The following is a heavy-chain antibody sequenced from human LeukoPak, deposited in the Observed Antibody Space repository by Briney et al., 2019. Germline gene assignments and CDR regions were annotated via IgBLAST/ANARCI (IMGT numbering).Heavy chain of an antibody. CDR1: GFTFSSYW. CDR2: IKEDGSEK. CDR3: AKAVAARWLDP. J-gene: IGHJ5*02. Sequence: GGSLRLSCAASGFTFSSYWMSWVRQAPGKGLECVANIKEDGSEKNYVDSVKGRFTISRDNAKNSLYLQMNSLRAEDAAVYYCAKAVAARWLDPWGQGTLVIVSS. D-gene: IGHD6-19*01. V-gene: IGHV3-7*01.